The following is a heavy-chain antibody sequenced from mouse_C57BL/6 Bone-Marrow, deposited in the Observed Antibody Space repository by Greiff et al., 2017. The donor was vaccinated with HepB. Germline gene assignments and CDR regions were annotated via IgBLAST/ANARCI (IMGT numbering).Heavy chain of an antibody. J-gene: IGHJ1*03. Sequence: EVMLVESGGDLVKPGGSLKLSCAASGFTFSSYGMSWVRQTPDERLEWVATISSGGSYTYYPDSVKGRFTIARDNAKNTLYLQMSSLKSEDTAMYYCARHDYGGYFDVWGTGTTVTVSS. D-gene: IGHD1-1*01. CDR2: ISSGGSYT. CDR1: GFTFSSYG. CDR3: ARHDYGGYFDV. V-gene: IGHV5-6*01.